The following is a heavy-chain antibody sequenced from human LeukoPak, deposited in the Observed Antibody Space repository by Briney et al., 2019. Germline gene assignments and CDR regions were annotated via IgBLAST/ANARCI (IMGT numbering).Heavy chain of an antibody. CDR2: INPSGGST. CDR1: GYTFTSYY. Sequence: VASVKVSCKASGYTFTSYYMHWVRQAPGQGLEWMGIINPSGGSTSYAQKFQGRVTMTRDTSTSTVYMELSSLRSEDTAVCYCARAQMATSSGAAFDIWGQGTMVTVSS. V-gene: IGHV1-46*01. D-gene: IGHD5-24*01. CDR3: ARAQMATSSGAAFDI. J-gene: IGHJ3*02.